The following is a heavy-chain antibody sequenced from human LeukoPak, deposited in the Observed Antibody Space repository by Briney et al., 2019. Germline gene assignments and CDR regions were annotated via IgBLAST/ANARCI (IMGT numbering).Heavy chain of an antibody. CDR1: GYTFTSYD. CDR3: ARAGPGSYYDILTGYYSYYFDY. V-gene: IGHV1-8*01. CDR2: MNPNSGNT. J-gene: IGHJ4*02. D-gene: IGHD3-9*01. Sequence: ASVKVSCKASGYTFTSYDINWVRQATGQGLEWMGWMNPNSGNTGYAQKLQGRVTMTTDTSTSTAYMELRSLRSDDTAVYYCARAGPGSYYDILTGYYSYYFDYWGQGTLVTVSS.